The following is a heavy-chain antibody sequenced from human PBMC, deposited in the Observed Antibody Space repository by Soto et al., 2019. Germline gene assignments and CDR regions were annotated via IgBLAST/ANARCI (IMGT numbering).Heavy chain of an antibody. V-gene: IGHV3-30-3*01. Sequence: QVQLVESGGGMVQPGRSLRLSCAASRFTFSSYSMHWVRQAPGKGLEWVAVISYNGNDKFYADSVKGRFTISRDNSNNMLYLQMNSLRAEDTAVYYCARTALRRPIAASGDFDPWGQGTLVTVSS. D-gene: IGHD6-13*01. J-gene: IGHJ5*02. CDR1: RFTFSSYS. CDR3: ARTALRRPIAASGDFDP. CDR2: ISYNGNDK.